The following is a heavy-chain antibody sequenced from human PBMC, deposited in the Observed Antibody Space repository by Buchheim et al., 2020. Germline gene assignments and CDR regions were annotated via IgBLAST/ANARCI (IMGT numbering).Heavy chain of an antibody. CDR3: ARGLGSGAPYYYGMDV. Sequence: QVQLVESGGGVVQPGRSLRLSCAASGFTFSSYAMHWVRQAPGKGLEWVAVISYDGSNKYYADSVKGRFTISRDNSKNTLYLQMNSLRAEDTAVYYCARGLGSGAPYYYGMDVWGQGTT. V-gene: IGHV3-30-3*01. D-gene: IGHD3-16*01. CDR2: ISYDGSNK. CDR1: GFTFSSYA. J-gene: IGHJ6*02.